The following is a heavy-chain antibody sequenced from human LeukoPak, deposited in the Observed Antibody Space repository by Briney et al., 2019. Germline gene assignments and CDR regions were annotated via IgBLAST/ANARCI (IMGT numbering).Heavy chain of an antibody. J-gene: IGHJ4*02. CDR3: TRAAWDY. CDR2: IYSDGNT. Sequence: GGSLRLSCAASGFTFSNAWMSWVRQAPGKGLEWVSVIYSDGNTYYADSVKGRFTIFRDTSKNTVYLQMNSLRAEDTAVYYCTRAAWDYWGQGTLVTVSS. CDR1: GFTFSNAW. V-gene: IGHV3-66*01.